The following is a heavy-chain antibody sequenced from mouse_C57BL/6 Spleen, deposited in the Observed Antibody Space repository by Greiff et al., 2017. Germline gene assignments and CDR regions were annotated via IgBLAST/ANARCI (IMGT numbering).Heavy chain of an antibody. J-gene: IGHJ1*03. CDR3: ARSGYYYGSSYVWYFDV. CDR1: GYSFTSYY. V-gene: IGHV1-66*01. D-gene: IGHD1-1*01. CDR2: IYPGSGNT. Sequence: QVQLQQSGPELVKPGASVKISCKASGYSFTSYYIHWVKQRPGQGLEWIGWIYPGSGNTKYNEKFKGKATLTADTSSSTAYMQLSSLTSEDSAVYYCARSGYYYGSSYVWYFDVWGTGTTVTVSS.